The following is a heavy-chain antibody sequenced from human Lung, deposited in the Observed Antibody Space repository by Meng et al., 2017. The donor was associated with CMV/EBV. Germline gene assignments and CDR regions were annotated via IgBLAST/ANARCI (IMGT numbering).Heavy chain of an antibody. CDR3: ARGDGGNGSDY. V-gene: IGHV1-46*01. CDR2: INPSGGST. CDR1: GYTFTNYY. D-gene: IGHD4-23*01. J-gene: IGHJ4*02. Sequence: VQLVQSGAEVEKPGASVKVSCKASGYTFTNYYMHWVRQAPGQGLEWMGVINPSGGSTNYAQKFQGRLTMTRDTSTSTVYMELSSLRSEDTAVYYCARGDGGNGSDYWGQGTLVTVSS.